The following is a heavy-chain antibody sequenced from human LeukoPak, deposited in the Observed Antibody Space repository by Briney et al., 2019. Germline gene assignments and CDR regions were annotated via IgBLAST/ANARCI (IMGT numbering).Heavy chain of an antibody. D-gene: IGHD6-13*01. CDR2: INPNSGGT. CDR3: ARGGIAAAGTLSPYNWFDP. V-gene: IGHV1-2*04. Sequence: GASVKVSCKASGYTFTGYYMHWVRQAPGQGLEWMGWINPNSGGTNYAQKFQGWVTMTRDTSISTAYMELSRLRSDDTAVYYCARGGIAAAGTLSPYNWFDPWGQGTLVTVSS. J-gene: IGHJ5*02. CDR1: GYTFTGYY.